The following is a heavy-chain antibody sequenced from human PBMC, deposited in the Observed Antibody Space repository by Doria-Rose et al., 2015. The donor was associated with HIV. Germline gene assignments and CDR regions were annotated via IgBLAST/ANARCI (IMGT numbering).Heavy chain of an antibody. D-gene: IGHD6-13*01. Sequence: QVTLKESGPVLVKPTGTLTLTCTVSGVSLSSPGMGVSWIRQPPGKALEWPANIFSDDERSYKTSLKSRLTISRGTSKSQVVLTMTDMDPVDTATYYCARIKSSRWYPKYYFDFWGQGTLVIVSA. CDR2: IFSDDER. V-gene: IGHV2-26*01. CDR1: GVSLSSPGMG. CDR3: ARIKSSRWYPKYYFDF. J-gene: IGHJ4*02.